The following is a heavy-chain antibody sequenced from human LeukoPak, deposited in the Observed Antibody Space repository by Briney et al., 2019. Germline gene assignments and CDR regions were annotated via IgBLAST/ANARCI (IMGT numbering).Heavy chain of an antibody. V-gene: IGHV4-59*08. Sequence: PSETLSLTCTVSGGSISSYYWSWIRQPPGKGLEWMGNIYYSGSTNYNSSLKSRVTISVDTSKNQIPLKLRSVTAADTAVYYCARKGVSDLYYFDSWGQGTLVTVSS. J-gene: IGHJ4*02. D-gene: IGHD3-16*01. CDR3: ARKGVSDLYYFDS. CDR1: GGSISSYY. CDR2: IYYSGST.